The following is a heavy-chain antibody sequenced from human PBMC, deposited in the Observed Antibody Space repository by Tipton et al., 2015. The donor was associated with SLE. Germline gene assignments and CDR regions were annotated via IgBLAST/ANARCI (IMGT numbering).Heavy chain of an antibody. J-gene: IGHJ4*02. V-gene: IGHV4-59*01. Sequence: TLSLTCTVSGGSISSYYWSWIRQPPGKGLEWIGYIYYSGSTNYNPSLKSRVTISVDTSKNQFSLKLSSVTAADTAVYYGARWADPTVNFDYWGKGTLVTVSS. D-gene: IGHD4-11*01. CDR3: ARWADPTVNFDY. CDR2: IYYSGST. CDR1: GGSISSYY.